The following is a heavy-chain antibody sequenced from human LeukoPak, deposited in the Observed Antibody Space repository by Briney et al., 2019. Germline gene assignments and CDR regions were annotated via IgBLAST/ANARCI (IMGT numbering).Heavy chain of an antibody. CDR1: GFTFSSYS. CDR3: ARGIVATLDYFDY. V-gene: IGHV3-21*01. J-gene: IGHJ4*02. CDR2: ISSSSSYI. Sequence: GGSLRLSCAASGFTFSSYSMNWVRQAPGKGLEWVSSISSSSSYIYYADSVKGRFTISRDNAKNSLYLQMNGLRAEDTAVYYCARGIVATLDYFDYWGQGTLVTVSS. D-gene: IGHD5-12*01.